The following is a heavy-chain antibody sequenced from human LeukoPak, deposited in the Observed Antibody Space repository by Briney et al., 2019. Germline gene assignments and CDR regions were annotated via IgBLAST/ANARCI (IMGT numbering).Heavy chain of an antibody. CDR1: GGSISSYY. J-gene: IGHJ6*02. D-gene: IGHD3-22*01. V-gene: IGHV4-59*12. Sequence: SETLSLTCTVSGGSISSYYWSWIRQPPGKGLEWIGYIYYSGSTNYNPSLKSRVTIPVDTSKNQFSLKLSSVTAADTAVYYCASRISPDYYDSSGNYYYYGMDVWGQGTTVTVSS. CDR3: ASRISPDYYDSSGNYYYYGMDV. CDR2: IYYSGST.